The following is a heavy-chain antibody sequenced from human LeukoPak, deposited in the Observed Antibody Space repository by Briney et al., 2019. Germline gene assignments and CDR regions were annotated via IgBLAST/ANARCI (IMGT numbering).Heavy chain of an antibody. CDR3: STAYDSSGTFDY. D-gene: IGHD3-22*01. CDR2: IKSKTDGETT. V-gene: IGHV3-15*01. J-gene: IGHJ4*02. Sequence: GGSLRLSCAASGFTFSNAWMSWVRQAPGKGLEWVGRIKSKTDGETTDYAAPVKGRFTISRDDSKNTLYLQMNSLKTEDTAVYYCSTAYDSSGTFDYWGQGTLVTVSS. CDR1: GFTFSNAW.